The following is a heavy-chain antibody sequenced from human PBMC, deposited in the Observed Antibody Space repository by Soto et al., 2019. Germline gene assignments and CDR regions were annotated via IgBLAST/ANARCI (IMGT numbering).Heavy chain of an antibody. D-gene: IGHD4-17*01. CDR1: GGSISSYY. J-gene: IGHJ6*02. CDR2: IYYSGST. CDR3: ARADYGGNSYYGMDV. Sequence: SETLSLTCTVSGGSISSYYWSWIRQPPGKGLEWIGYIYYSGSTNYNPSLKSRVTISVDTSKNQFSLKLSSVTAADTAVYYCARADYGGNSYYGMDVWGQGTTVTVSS. V-gene: IGHV4-59*01.